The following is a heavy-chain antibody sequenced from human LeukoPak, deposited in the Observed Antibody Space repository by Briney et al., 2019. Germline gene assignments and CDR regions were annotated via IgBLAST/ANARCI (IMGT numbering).Heavy chain of an antibody. V-gene: IGHV4-61*02. Sequence: SQTLSLTCTVSGGSIGSGSYYWSWIRQPAGKGLEWIGRIYTSGSTNYNPSLKSRVTISVDTSKNQFSLKLSSVTAADTAVYYCASTPTRNAFDIWGQGTMVTVSS. J-gene: IGHJ3*02. D-gene: IGHD1-1*01. CDR1: GGSIGSGSYY. CDR3: ASTPTRNAFDI. CDR2: IYTSGST.